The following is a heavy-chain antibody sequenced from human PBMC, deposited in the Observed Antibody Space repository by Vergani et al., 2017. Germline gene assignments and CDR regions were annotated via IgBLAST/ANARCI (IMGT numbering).Heavy chain of an antibody. CDR2: IYSGGSST. V-gene: IGHV3-23*03. J-gene: IGHJ3*02. Sequence: EVQLLESGGGLVQPGGSLRLSCAASGFTFSSYAMSWVRQAPGKGLEWVSVIYSGGSSTYYADSVKGRFTISRDKSKNTLYLQMNSLRAEDTAVYYCAKPYCSGGSCPIPDAFDIWGQGTMVTVSS. D-gene: IGHD2-15*01. CDR1: GFTFSSYA. CDR3: AKPYCSGGSCPIPDAFDI.